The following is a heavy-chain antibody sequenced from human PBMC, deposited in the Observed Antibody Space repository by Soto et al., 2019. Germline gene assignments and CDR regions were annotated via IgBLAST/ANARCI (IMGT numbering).Heavy chain of an antibody. CDR3: ARVLSSGSYYSDF. V-gene: IGHV1-69*13. CDR2: IIPILGTA. Sequence: GASVKVSCKASGGTFSSYAISWVRQAPGQGLEWMGGIIPILGTANYAQKFQGRVTITADESTSTAYMELSSLRSEDTAVYYCARVLSSGSYYSDFWGQGTLVTVSS. D-gene: IGHD6-19*01. CDR1: GGTFSSYA. J-gene: IGHJ4*02.